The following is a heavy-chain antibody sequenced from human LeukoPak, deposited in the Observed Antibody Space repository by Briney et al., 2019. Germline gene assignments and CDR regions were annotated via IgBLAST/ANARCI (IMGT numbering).Heavy chain of an antibody. CDR3: ARRGGWELLARDAFDI. CDR1: GYTFTSYY. J-gene: IGHJ3*02. Sequence: GASVKVSCKASGYTFTSYYMHWVRQAPGQGLEWMGIINPSSGSTSYAQKFQGRVTMTRDTSTSTVYMELSSLRSEDTAVYYCARRGGWELLARDAFDIWGQGTMVTVSS. CDR2: INPSSGST. D-gene: IGHD1-26*01. V-gene: IGHV1-46*01.